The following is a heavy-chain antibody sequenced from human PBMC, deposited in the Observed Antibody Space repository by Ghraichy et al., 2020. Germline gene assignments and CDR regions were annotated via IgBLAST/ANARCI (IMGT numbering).Heavy chain of an antibody. CDR1: GGSISSYY. V-gene: IGHV4-59*01. J-gene: IGHJ4*02. CDR2: IYYSGST. Sequence: SQTLSLTCTVSGGSISSYYWSWIRQPPGKGLEWIGYIYYSGSTNYNPSLKSRVTISVDTSKNQFSLKLSSVTAADTAVYYCASRSALKGFDYWGQGTLVTVSS. CDR3: ASRSALKGFDY.